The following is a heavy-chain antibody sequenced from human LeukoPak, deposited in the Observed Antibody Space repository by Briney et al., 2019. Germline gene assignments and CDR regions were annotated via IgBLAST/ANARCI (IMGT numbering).Heavy chain of an antibody. Sequence: GMSLRLSCAVSGFIFSNHGMHWVRQAPGKGLEWLSVISYDGRKNYYADSVKGRFTISGNNSKDTLYLQMNSLRAEDTALYYCAKENTNAMDYFDYWGQGTLVTVSS. J-gene: IGHJ4*02. CDR3: AKENTNAMDYFDY. CDR2: ISYDGRKN. CDR1: GFIFSNHG. V-gene: IGHV3-30*18. D-gene: IGHD1/OR15-1a*01.